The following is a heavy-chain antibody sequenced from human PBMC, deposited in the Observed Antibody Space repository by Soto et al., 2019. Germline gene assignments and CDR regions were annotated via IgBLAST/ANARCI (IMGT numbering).Heavy chain of an antibody. V-gene: IGHV1-2*02. CDR3: ATSSDWSPLLDY. CDR1: QYTFSNYY. D-gene: IGHD6-19*01. J-gene: IGHJ4*02. Sequence: ASVKVSCKASQYTFSNYYLHWFRQSPGQRPEWMGWINNGGGTIYAQDFQGRLSMTRDTSITTAYMELSRLSSDDTAFYYCATSSDWSPLLDYWGQGTLVTVSS. CDR2: INNGGGT.